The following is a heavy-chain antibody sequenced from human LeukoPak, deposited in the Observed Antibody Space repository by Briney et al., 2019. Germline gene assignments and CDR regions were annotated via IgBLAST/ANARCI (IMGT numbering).Heavy chain of an antibody. J-gene: IGHJ3*02. V-gene: IGHV4-31*03. CDR1: GGSISSGAYY. CDR3: VRNFDSYNAFVI. Sequence: SQTLSLTCTVSGGSISSGAYYWSWIRQHPGKGLEWIGYIYYNGNTYYNPSLKSRLTISGDTSKNQFSLKLSSVTAADTAVYYCVRNFDSYNAFVIWGQGTMVTVSS. CDR2: IYYNGNT. D-gene: IGHD3-22*01.